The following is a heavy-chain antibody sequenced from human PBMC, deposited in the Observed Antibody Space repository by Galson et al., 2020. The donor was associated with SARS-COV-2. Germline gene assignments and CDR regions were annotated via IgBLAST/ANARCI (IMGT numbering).Heavy chain of an antibody. Sequence: GGSLRLSCAASGFTFSDYYMSWIRQAPGKGLEWVSYISSSSSYTNYADSVKGRFTISRDNAKNSLYLQMNSLRAEDTAVYYCARDGITGGYYYYMDVWGKGTTVTVSS. CDR2: ISSSSSYT. CDR3: ARDGITGGYYYYMDV. CDR1: GFTFSDYY. D-gene: IGHD1-20*01. J-gene: IGHJ6*03. V-gene: IGHV3-11*06.